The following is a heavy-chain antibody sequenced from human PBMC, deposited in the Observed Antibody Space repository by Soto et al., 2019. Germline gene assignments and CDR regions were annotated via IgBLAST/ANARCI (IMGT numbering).Heavy chain of an antibody. CDR1: GSTFTSYG. J-gene: IGHJ6*02. D-gene: IGHD2-15*01. CDR2: ISAYNGNT. V-gene: IGHV1-18*01. Sequence: QVQLVQSGAEVKKPGASVKVSCKASGSTFTSYGISWVRQAPGQGLEWMGWISAYNGNTNSAQKLQGRVTMTTDTSTSTAYMELRCLRSDDTAVYYCRLGGTSYYYYCMDVWGQGTTVTVSS. CDR3: RLGGTSYYYYCMDV.